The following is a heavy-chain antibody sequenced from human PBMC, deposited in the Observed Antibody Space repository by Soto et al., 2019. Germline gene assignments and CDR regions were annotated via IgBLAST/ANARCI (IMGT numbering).Heavy chain of an antibody. CDR1: GGSISSSSYY. Sequence: PSETLPLTCTVSGGSISSSSYYWGWIRQPPGKGLEWIGSIYYSGSTYYNPSLKSRVTISVDTSKNQFSLKLSSVTAADTAVYYCARLFPRVVPAAIYFDYWGQGTLVTVS. V-gene: IGHV4-39*01. D-gene: IGHD2-2*01. CDR3: ARLFPRVVPAAIYFDY. CDR2: IYYSGST. J-gene: IGHJ4*02.